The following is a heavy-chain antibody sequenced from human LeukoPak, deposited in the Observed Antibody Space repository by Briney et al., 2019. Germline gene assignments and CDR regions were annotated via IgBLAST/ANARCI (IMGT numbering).Heavy chain of an antibody. CDR1: GYTFTSYD. V-gene: IGHV1-8*01. Sequence: ASVKVSCKASGYTFTSYDINWVRQATGQGLEWMGWMNPNSGNTGYAQKFQGRVTMTRNTSISTAYMELSRLRSDDTAVYYCAREGIGYCSSTSCPPVFDYWGQGTLVTVSS. D-gene: IGHD2-2*01. J-gene: IGHJ4*02. CDR2: MNPNSGNT. CDR3: AREGIGYCSSTSCPPVFDY.